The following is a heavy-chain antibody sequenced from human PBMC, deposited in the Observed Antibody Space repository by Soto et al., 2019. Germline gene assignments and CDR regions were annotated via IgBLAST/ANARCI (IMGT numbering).Heavy chain of an antibody. CDR2: MNPNSGIT. CDR3: ARVEDDYSNYGESFDY. Sequence: ASVKVSCKASGYTFTGYDINWVRQATGQGLEWMGWMNPNSGITGYAQKFQGRVTMTRNTSISTAYMELSSLRSEDTAVYYCARVEDDYSNYGESFDYWGQGTLVTVSS. CDR1: GYTFTGYD. V-gene: IGHV1-8*01. D-gene: IGHD4-4*01. J-gene: IGHJ4*02.